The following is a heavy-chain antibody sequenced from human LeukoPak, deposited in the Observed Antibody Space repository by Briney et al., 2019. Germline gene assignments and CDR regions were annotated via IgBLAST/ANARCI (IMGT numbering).Heavy chain of an antibody. J-gene: IGHJ4*02. Sequence: KSSETLSLTCAVYGGSFSGYYWSWIRQPPGKGLEWIGEINHSESTNYNPSLKSRVTISVDTSKNQFPLKLSPVTAADTAVYYCAGYSSSVSSQDYWGQGTLVTVSS. V-gene: IGHV4-34*01. CDR2: INHSEST. D-gene: IGHD6-13*01. CDR3: AGYSSSVSSQDY. CDR1: GGSFSGYY.